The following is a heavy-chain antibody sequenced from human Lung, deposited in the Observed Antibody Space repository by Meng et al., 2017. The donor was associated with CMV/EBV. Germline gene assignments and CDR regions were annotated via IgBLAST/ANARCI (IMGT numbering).Heavy chain of an antibody. D-gene: IGHD3-22*01. CDR2: IKQDGSEK. Sequence: GEXXKISCAASGFTFSSYCMSWVRQAPGKGLEWVANIKQDGSEKYYVDSVKGRFTISRDNAKNSLYLQMNSLRAEDTAVYYCARETDSSGWDYWGPGTLVTVSS. V-gene: IGHV3-7*01. CDR1: GFTFSSYC. CDR3: ARETDSSGWDY. J-gene: IGHJ4*02.